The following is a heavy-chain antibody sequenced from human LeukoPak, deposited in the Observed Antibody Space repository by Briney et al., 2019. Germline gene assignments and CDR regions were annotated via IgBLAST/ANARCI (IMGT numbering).Heavy chain of an antibody. Sequence: PGGSLRLSCTASGFTVSSNYMSWVRQAPGKGLEWVAVIWYDGSNKYYADSVKGRFTVSRDNSKNTLYLQMNSLRAEDTAVYYCARDRKAVAGTNVYSWFDPWGQGTLVTVSS. V-gene: IGHV3-33*08. CDR1: GFTVSSNY. CDR2: IWYDGSNK. J-gene: IGHJ5*02. D-gene: IGHD6-19*01. CDR3: ARDRKAVAGTNVYSWFDP.